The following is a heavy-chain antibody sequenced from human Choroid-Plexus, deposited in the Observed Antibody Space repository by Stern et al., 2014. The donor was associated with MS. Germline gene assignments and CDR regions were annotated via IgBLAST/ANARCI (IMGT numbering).Heavy chain of an antibody. CDR2: ISGSGGNI. Sequence: EVQLVEYGGDLVQPGESLRLSCAASGFTFRTYAMSWVRQAPGQGLEWVSGISGSGGNINYADSAIGRFTISKDNHTNTLYLQMNSLRAEDTAVYYCAKDLRASSGYYSLVGAFDIWGQGTMVTVSS. CDR1: GFTFRTYA. CDR3: AKDLRASSGYYSLVGAFDI. V-gene: IGHV3-23*04. J-gene: IGHJ3*02. D-gene: IGHD3-22*01.